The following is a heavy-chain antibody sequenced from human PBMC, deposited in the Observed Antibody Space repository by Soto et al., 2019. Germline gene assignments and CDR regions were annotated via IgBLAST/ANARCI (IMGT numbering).Heavy chain of an antibody. Sequence: QVQLVESGGGVVQPGRSLRLSCEASGFIFSTYVMHWVRQAPGKGPEWVAVIWYDGSNERYGDSVNGRFRISRDNSKNTLYLQMNGLRADDTAVYYCAREVPGAAHFDYWGQGTLVTVSS. D-gene: IGHD1-26*01. V-gene: IGHV3-33*01. CDR3: AREVPGAAHFDY. CDR2: IWYDGSNE. J-gene: IGHJ4*02. CDR1: GFIFSTYV.